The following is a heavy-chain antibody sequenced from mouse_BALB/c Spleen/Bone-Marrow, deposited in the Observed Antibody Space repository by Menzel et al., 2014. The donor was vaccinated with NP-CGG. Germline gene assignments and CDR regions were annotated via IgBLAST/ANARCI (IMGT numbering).Heavy chain of an antibody. CDR3: ARWYYGSGFAY. D-gene: IGHD1-1*01. CDR1: GFTFSSYA. Sequence: EVQRVESGGGLVKPGGSLKLSCAASGFTFSSYAMSRVRQTPEKRLEWVASISSGGSTYYPDSVKGRFTISRDNARNILYLQMSSLRSEDTAMYYCARWYYGSGFAYWGQGTLVTVSA. V-gene: IGHV5-6-5*01. CDR2: ISSGGST. J-gene: IGHJ3*01.